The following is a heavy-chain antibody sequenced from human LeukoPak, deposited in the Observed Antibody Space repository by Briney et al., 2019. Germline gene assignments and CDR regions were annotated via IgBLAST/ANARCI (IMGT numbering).Heavy chain of an antibody. CDR2: IRYDGSNK. J-gene: IGHJ4*02. CDR1: GFTFSSYG. D-gene: IGHD6-13*01. V-gene: IGHV3-30*02. Sequence: GGSLRLSCAASGFTFSSYGMHWVRQAPGKGLEWVAFIRYDGSNKYYADSVKGRFTISRDNSKNTLYLHMNSLRAEDTAVYYCAKDFSSSWHAGIDYWGQGTLVTVSS. CDR3: AKDFSSSWHAGIDY.